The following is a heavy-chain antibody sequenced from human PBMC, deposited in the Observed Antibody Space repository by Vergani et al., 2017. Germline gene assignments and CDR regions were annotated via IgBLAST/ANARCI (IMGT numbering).Heavy chain of an antibody. CDR1: GGSFSGYY. Sequence: QVQLQQWGAGLLKPSETLSLTCAVYGGSFSGYYWSWIRQPPGKGLGWVGEINHSGCTNYNPSLKSRVTISVDTSKNQFSLKLSSVTAADTAVYYCARGQSRVYSSRRWFDPWGQGTLVTVSS. V-gene: IGHV4-34*01. J-gene: IGHJ5*02. CDR2: INHSGCT. D-gene: IGHD6-13*01. CDR3: ARGQSRVYSSRRWFDP.